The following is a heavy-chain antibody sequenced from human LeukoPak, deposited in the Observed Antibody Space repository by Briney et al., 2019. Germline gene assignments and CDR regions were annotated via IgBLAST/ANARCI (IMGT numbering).Heavy chain of an antibody. CDR3: ASSNGLRYFDH. Sequence: GGSLRLSCAASGFTFSSYVMSWVRQAPGKGLEWVSAISGSGGSTYYADSVKGRFTISRDNAKISLYLQMNSLRAEDTAVYYCASSNGLRYFDHWGQGTLVTVSS. CDR1: GFTFSSYV. V-gene: IGHV3-23*01. D-gene: IGHD2-8*01. J-gene: IGHJ4*02. CDR2: ISGSGGST.